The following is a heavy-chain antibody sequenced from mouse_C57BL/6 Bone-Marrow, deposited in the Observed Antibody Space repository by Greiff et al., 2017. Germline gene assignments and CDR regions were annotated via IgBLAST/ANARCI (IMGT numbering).Heavy chain of an antibody. Sequence: VQLKESGPGLVKPSQSLSLTCSVTGYSITSVYYWNWIRQFPGNKLEWMGYISYDGSNNYNPSLKNRISITRDTSKNQFFLKLNSVTTEDTATYYCARYAMDYWGQGTSVTVSS. CDR2: ISYDGSN. CDR3: ARYAMDY. J-gene: IGHJ4*01. V-gene: IGHV3-6*01. CDR1: GYSITSVYY.